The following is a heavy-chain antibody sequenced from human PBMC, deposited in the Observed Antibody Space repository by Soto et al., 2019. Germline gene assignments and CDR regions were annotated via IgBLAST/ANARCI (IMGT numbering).Heavy chain of an antibody. V-gene: IGHV4-59*06. CDR3: ARVFSDSSSFFDP. D-gene: IGHD6-13*01. Sequence: SETLSLTCTVSGDSISTYYWSWIRQPPGKGLEWIGYIYYSGSTSYNPSLKSRVTISVDTSKNHFSLKLSFVTAADTAVYYCARVFSDSSSFFDPWGQGTLVTVSS. CDR2: IYYSGST. J-gene: IGHJ5*02. CDR1: GDSISTYY.